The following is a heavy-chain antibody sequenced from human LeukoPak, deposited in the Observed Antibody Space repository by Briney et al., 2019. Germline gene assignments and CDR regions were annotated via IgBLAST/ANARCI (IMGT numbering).Heavy chain of an antibody. V-gene: IGHV4-34*01. CDR1: GGSFSGYY. CDR2: INHSGST. Sequence: SETLSLTCAVYGGSFSGYYWSWIRQPPGKGLEWIGEINHSGSTNYNPSLKCRVTISVDTSKNQFSPKLSSGTAADTAVYYCARFDSRRYFQHWGQGTLVTVSS. D-gene: IGHD3-22*01. J-gene: IGHJ1*01. CDR3: ARFDSRRYFQH.